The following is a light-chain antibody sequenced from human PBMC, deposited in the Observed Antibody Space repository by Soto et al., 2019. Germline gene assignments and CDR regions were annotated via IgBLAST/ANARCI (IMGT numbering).Light chain of an antibody. CDR3: SSYTSSSTQV. CDR2: DVS. Sequence: LTRAASGTRAPRQARTIFCTGTSSDVGGYNYVSWYQQHPGKAPKLMIYDVSNRPSGVSNRFSGSKSGNTASLTIPGLQAEDEADYYCSSYTSSSTQVFGTGTKVTVL. J-gene: IGLJ1*01. V-gene: IGLV2-14*01. CDR1: SSDVGGYNY.